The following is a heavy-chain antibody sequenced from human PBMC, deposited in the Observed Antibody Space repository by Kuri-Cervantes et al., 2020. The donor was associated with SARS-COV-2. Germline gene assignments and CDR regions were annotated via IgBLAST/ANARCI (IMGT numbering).Heavy chain of an antibody. CDR1: GYTFTSYG. CDR2: ISAYNGNT. J-gene: IGHJ4*02. Sequence: ASVKVSCKASGYTFTSYGISWVRQAPGQGLEWMGWISAYNGNTNCAQKLQGRVTMTTDTSTSTAYMELRSLRSDDTAVYYCARAPGYCSGGSCYSGGGYWGQGTLVTVSS. D-gene: IGHD2-15*01. CDR3: ARAPGYCSGGSCYSGGGY. V-gene: IGHV1-18*01.